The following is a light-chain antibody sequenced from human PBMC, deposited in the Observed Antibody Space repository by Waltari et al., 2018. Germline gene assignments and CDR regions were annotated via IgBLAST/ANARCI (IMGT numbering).Light chain of an antibody. J-gene: IGLJ3*02. CDR1: SSHIGAGYD. V-gene: IGLV1-40*01. CDR2: GNS. Sequence: QSVLTQPPSVSGAPGQRVTIPCTGSSSHIGAGYDVPWYQQLPGTAPKLLIYGNSNRPSGVPDRFSGSKYGTSASLAITGLQAEDEADYYCQSYDSSLSGSVFGGGTKLTVL. CDR3: QSYDSSLSGSV.